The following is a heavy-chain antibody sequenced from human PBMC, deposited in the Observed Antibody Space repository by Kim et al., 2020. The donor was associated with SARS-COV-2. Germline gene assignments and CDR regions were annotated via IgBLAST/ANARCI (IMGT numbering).Heavy chain of an antibody. D-gene: IGHD3-10*01. Sequence: GGSLRLSCAASGFTFSSYWMHWVRQAPGKGLVWVSRINSDGSSTSYADSVKGRFTISRDNAKNTLYLQMNSLRAEDMAVYYCAREWFGELVDYWGQGTLVTVSS. V-gene: IGHV3-74*01. CDR2: INSDGSST. J-gene: IGHJ4*02. CDR3: AREWFGELVDY. CDR1: GFTFSSYW.